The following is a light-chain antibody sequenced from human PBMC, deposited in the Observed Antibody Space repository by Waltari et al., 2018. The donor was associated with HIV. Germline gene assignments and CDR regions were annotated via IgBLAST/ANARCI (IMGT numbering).Light chain of an antibody. Sequence: EVVLTQSPATLSLSPGERVTLSCRASQSVGTYLAWYQQKFAQAPGLLIYDASTRATGIPARFSGNGSGTDFTLTISNLEPEDFAVYFCQQRSTWPPITFGQGTRLEAK. CDR2: DAS. CDR3: QQRSTWPPIT. V-gene: IGKV3-11*01. J-gene: IGKJ5*01. CDR1: QSVGTY.